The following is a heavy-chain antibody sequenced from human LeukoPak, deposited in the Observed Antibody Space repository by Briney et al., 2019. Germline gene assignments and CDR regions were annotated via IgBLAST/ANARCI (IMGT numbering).Heavy chain of an antibody. CDR2: IIPIFGTV. CDR1: GYKFIIYG. V-gene: IGHV1-69*05. J-gene: IGHJ4*02. Sequence: GASVKVSCKASGYKFIIYGISWVRQAPGQGLEWMGGIIPIFGTVNYAQKFQGRVTITTDESTSTAYMELSSLRSEDTAVYYCARDRVPYSRNYGVDYWGQGTLVTVSS. D-gene: IGHD1-26*01. CDR3: ARDRVPYSRNYGVDY.